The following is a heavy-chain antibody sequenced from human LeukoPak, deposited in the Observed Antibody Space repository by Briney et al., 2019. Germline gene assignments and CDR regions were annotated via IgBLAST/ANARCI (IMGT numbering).Heavy chain of an antibody. Sequence: SETLSLTCTVSGDSISGSNYYWGWIRQSPGRGLEWIGSIYYNGGTYFNPSLKSRVTISLDMSKNQFSLQLRSVTDADTAVYYCSRESAGTTIHCWGQGTLVTVSS. CDR2: IYYNGGT. D-gene: IGHD1-1*01. CDR1: GDSISGSNYY. J-gene: IGHJ4*02. CDR3: SRESAGTTIHC. V-gene: IGHV4-39*07.